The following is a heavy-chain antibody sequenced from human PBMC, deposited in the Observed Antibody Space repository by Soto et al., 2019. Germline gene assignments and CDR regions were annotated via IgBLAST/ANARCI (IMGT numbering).Heavy chain of an antibody. D-gene: IGHD5-18*01. CDR3: ARGDPGYSYGPGDY. CDR1: GFTFTMYW. Sequence: GGSLRLSCEASGFTFTMYWMHWVRQAPGKGLVWVSRVNSDGTGTTYADSVKGRFTASRDNAKNSVFLQMDSLRAEDAGVYFCARGDPGYSYGPGDYWGQGALVTVSS. J-gene: IGHJ4*02. V-gene: IGHV3-74*01. CDR2: VNSDGTGT.